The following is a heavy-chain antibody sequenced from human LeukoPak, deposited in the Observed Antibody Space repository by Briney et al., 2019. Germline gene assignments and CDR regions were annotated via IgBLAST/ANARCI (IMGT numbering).Heavy chain of an antibody. CDR1: GFTFSSYW. J-gene: IGHJ4*02. V-gene: IGHV4-39*01. Sequence: GSLRLSCAASGFTFSSYWMSWVRQPPGKGLEWIGSIYYSGSTYYNPSLKSRVTISVDTSKNQFSLKLSSVTAADTAVYYCARLWLLLRGRFDYWGQGTLVTVSS. CDR2: IYYSGST. D-gene: IGHD2-15*01. CDR3: ARLWLLLRGRFDY.